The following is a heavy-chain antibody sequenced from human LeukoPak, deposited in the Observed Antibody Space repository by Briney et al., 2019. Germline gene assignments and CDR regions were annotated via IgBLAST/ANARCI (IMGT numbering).Heavy chain of an antibody. V-gene: IGHV3-30*18. J-gene: IGHJ4*02. CDR1: GFTFSSYG. CDR3: AKDHYGDGPRLDY. CDR2: ISYDGNHK. Sequence: QPGGSLRLSCAASGFTFSSYGMHWVRQAPGKGPEWVAIISYDGNHKYYADSVKGRFTISRDNSKNKLYLQINSLRAEDTAVYYCAKDHYGDGPRLDYWGQGTLVTVSS. D-gene: IGHD3-10*01.